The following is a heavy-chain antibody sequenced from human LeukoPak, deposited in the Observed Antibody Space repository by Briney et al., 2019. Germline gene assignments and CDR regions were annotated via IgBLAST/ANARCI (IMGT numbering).Heavy chain of an antibody. V-gene: IGHV1-46*01. D-gene: IGHD5-18*01. CDR1: GSTFTSYY. CDR3: ARAYSYGPANFDY. Sequence: GASVKVSCKASGSTFTSYYMHWVRQAPGQGLEWMGIINPSGGSTSDAQKFQGRVTMTTDMSTRTVYMELSSLRSEDTAVYYCARAYSYGPANFDYWGQGTLVTVSS. CDR2: INPSGGST. J-gene: IGHJ4*02.